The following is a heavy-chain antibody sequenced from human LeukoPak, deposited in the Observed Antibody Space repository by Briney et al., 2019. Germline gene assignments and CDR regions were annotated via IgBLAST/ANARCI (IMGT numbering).Heavy chain of an antibody. V-gene: IGHV3-21*01. CDR1: GFTFSSYS. CDR3: ARVGGYCSGGSCEYYFDY. CDR2: ISSSSSYI. Sequence: GGSLRLSCAASGFTFSSYSMNWVRQAPGKGLEWVSSISSSSSYIYYADSVKGRFTISRDNAKDSLYLQMNSLRAEDTAVYYCARVGGYCSGGSCEYYFDYWGQGTLVTVSS. J-gene: IGHJ4*02. D-gene: IGHD2-15*01.